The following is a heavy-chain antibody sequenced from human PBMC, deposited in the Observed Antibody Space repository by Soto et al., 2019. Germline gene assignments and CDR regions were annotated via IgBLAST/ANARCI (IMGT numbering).Heavy chain of an antibody. Sequence: PGGSLRLSCAAPGFSFHDAWMNWVRQAPGKGLEWVGRIKSKTDGETTDYAAPVKGRFSVSRDDSKNTLYLQMNSLKTEDTAVYYCTADLIGTYYSPYDYWGQGILVTVSS. CDR3: TADLIGTYYSPYDY. D-gene: IGHD3-10*01. CDR1: GFSFHDAW. V-gene: IGHV3-15*07. J-gene: IGHJ4*02. CDR2: IKSKTDGETT.